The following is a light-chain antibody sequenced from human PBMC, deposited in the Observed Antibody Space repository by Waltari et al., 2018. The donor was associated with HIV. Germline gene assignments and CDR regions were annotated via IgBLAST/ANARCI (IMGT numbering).Light chain of an antibody. CDR2: DAS. J-gene: IGKJ5*01. V-gene: IGKV3-11*01. Sequence: EIVLTQSPATLSLSPGERATLSCSASQSVSSYLAWYQQKPCQAPRLLIHDASSRATGIPARFSGSGSGTDFTLSISSLEPEDFAVYYCQQRSNWPRSTFGQGTRLEIK. CDR3: QQRSNWPRST. CDR1: QSVSSY.